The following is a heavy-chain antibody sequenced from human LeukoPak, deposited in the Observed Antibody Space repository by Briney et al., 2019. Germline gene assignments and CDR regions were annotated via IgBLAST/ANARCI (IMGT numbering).Heavy chain of an antibody. D-gene: IGHD2-2*01. CDR1: GYTFTGYY. CDR3: ARDTPEDYYYMDV. Sequence: ASVKVSCKASGYTFTGYYMHWVRQAPGQGLEWMGWINPNSGGTNYAQKFQGRVTMTRDTSISTAYMELSRLRSDDTAVYYCARDTPEDYYYMDVWGKGTTVTVSS. V-gene: IGHV1-2*02. J-gene: IGHJ6*03. CDR2: INPNSGGT.